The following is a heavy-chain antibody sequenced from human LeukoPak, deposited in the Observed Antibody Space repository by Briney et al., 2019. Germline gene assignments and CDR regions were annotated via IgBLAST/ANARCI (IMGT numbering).Heavy chain of an antibody. J-gene: IGHJ4*02. D-gene: IGHD3-9*01. Sequence: GGSLRLSCAASGFTFSDYDFHWVRQATGKGLEWVSAIGTIGDTYYADSVKGRFTISRDNSKNTLYLQMNSLRAEDTAVYYCAKSLEKYFDWLPSDYWGQGTLVTVSS. CDR1: GFTFSDYD. CDR2: IGTIGDT. V-gene: IGHV3-13*01. CDR3: AKSLEKYFDWLPSDY.